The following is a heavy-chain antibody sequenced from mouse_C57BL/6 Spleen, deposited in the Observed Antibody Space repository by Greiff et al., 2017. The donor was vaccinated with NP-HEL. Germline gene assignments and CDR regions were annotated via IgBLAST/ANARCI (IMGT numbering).Heavy chain of an antibody. CDR2: IDPSDSYT. V-gene: IGHV1-69*01. Sequence: VQLQQPGAELVMPGASVKLSCKASGYTFTSYWMHWVKQRPGQGLEWIGEIDPSDSYTNYNQKFKGNSTLTVDKSSSTAYMQLSSLTSEDSAVYYCAKGAQAGGNYFDYWGQGTTLTVSS. J-gene: IGHJ2*01. CDR1: GYTFTSYW. CDR3: AKGAQAGGNYFDY. D-gene: IGHD3-2*02.